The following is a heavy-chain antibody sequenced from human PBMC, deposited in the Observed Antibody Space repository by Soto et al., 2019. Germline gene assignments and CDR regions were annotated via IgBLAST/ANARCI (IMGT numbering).Heavy chain of an antibody. CDR1: GGSISSSSYY. CDR3: ARSSGAAVAGWSFDY. V-gene: IGHV4-39*01. Sequence: QLQLQESGPGLVKPSETLSLTCTVSGGSISSSSYYWGWIRQPPGKGLEWIGSIYYSGSTYYNPYLKSRVTISVEKYKKQFYLKLSSVTAADTAVYYCARSSGAAVAGWSFDYWGQGTLVTVSS. D-gene: IGHD6-19*01. J-gene: IGHJ4*02. CDR2: IYYSGST.